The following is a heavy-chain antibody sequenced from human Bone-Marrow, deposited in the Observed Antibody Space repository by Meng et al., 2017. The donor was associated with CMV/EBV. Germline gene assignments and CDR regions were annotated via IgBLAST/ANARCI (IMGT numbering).Heavy chain of an antibody. CDR3: ARAGGEYCSSTSCEI. Sequence: SSVKVSCKASGGTFSSYAISWVRQAPGQGLEWMGGIIPIFGTANYAQKFQGRVTITTDESTSTAYMELSSLRSEDPAVYYCARAGGEYCSSTSCEIWGQGTMVTVSS. CDR1: GGTFSSYA. J-gene: IGHJ3*02. D-gene: IGHD2-2*01. CDR2: IIPIFGTA. V-gene: IGHV1-69*05.